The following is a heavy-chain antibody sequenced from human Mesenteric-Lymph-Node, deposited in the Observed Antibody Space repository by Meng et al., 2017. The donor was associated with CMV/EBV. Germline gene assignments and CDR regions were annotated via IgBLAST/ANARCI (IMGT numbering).Heavy chain of an antibody. V-gene: IGHV3-30*04. CDR2: ISYYGSNK. CDR3: ARDLSPSSGYSYGLIDSGYAY. CDR1: SSYA. J-gene: IGHJ4*02. Sequence: SSYAMHWVRQAPGKGLEWVAVISYYGSNKYYADSVKGRFTISRDNSKNTLYLQMNSLRAEDTAVYYCARDLSPSSGYSYGLIDSGYAYWGQGTLVTVSS. D-gene: IGHD5-18*01.